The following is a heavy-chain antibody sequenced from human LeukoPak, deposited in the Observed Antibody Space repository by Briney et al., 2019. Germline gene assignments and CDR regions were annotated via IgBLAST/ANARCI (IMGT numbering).Heavy chain of an antibody. J-gene: IGHJ4*02. V-gene: IGHV4-30-2*01. Sequence: SQTLSLTCAVSGGSISSGGYSWSWIRQPPGKGLEWIGYIYHSGSTNYNPSLKSRVTISVDTSKNQFSLKLSSVTAADTAVYYCARKGPNIDYVWGSYRSSYFDYWGQGTLVTVSS. CDR1: GGSISSGGYS. CDR3: ARKGPNIDYVWGSYRSSYFDY. CDR2: IYHSGST. D-gene: IGHD3-16*02.